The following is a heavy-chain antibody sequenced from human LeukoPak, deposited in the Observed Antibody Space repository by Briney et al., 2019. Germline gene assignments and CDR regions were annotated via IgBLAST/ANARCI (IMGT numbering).Heavy chain of an antibody. D-gene: IGHD5-12*01. CDR3: ARGVRATIPCCDGMDV. Sequence: SETLSLTCAVYGGSFSGYYWSWIRQPPGKGLEWIGEINHSGSTNYNPSLKSRVTISVDTSKNQFSLKLSSVTAADTAVYYCARGVRATIPCCDGMDVWGKGTTGTVSS. CDR1: GGSFSGYY. J-gene: IGHJ6*04. CDR2: INHSGST. V-gene: IGHV4-34*01.